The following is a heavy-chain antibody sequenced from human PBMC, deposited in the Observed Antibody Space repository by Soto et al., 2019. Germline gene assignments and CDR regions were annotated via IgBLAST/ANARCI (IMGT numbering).Heavy chain of an antibody. V-gene: IGHV3-13*01. D-gene: IGHD1-1*01. Sequence: GGSLRLSCAASGFTFSSYDMYWVRQVAGKGLEWVSAIGIAGDTYYPGSVTGRFTISRENAKNSLYLQMNSLRAGDSAVYYCATEGAKTTWNFDYWGQGTVVTVSS. CDR2: IGIAGDT. J-gene: IGHJ4*02. CDR3: ATEGAKTTWNFDY. CDR1: GFTFSSYD.